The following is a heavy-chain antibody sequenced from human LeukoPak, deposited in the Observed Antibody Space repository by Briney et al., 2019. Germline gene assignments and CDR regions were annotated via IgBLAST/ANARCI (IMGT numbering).Heavy chain of an antibody. CDR2: FDTEDGET. Sequence: RASVTVSFKVSGYTLTELSMHRVRQAQGKGREGKGGFDTEDGETIYAQKFQCRVTMTEHTSTDTPYMELSSLRSEDTAVYSCSTDGKVGIAAAGTGLYYGMDVWGKGTTVTVSS. CDR3: STDGKVGIAAAGTGLYYGMDV. J-gene: IGHJ6*04. D-gene: IGHD6-13*01. V-gene: IGHV1-24*01. CDR1: GYTLTELS.